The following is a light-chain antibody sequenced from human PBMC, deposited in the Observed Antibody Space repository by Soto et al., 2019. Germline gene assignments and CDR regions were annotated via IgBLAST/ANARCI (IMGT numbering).Light chain of an antibody. V-gene: IGLV2-14*01. CDR1: SSDIGGYNY. J-gene: IGLJ2*01. Sequence: QSVLTQPASVSGSPGQSITISCTGTSSDIGGYNYVSWYQQHAGKAPKLMIYEVSSRPAGVSNRFSGSKSGNTASLTISGLRAEDEADYYCVSYRLSSTLVFGGGTKLTVL. CDR3: VSYRLSSTLV. CDR2: EVS.